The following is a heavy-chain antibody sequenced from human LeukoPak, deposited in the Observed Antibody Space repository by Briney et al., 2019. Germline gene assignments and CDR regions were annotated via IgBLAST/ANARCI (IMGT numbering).Heavy chain of an antibody. Sequence: EASVKVSCKASGGTFSSYAISWVRQAPGQGLEWMGGIIPIFGTANYAQKFQGRVTITADESTSTAYMELSSLRSEDTAVHYCARGLRYFDWSFDYWGQGTLVTVSS. V-gene: IGHV1-69*01. J-gene: IGHJ4*02. CDR1: GGTFSSYA. CDR3: ARGLRYFDWSFDY. CDR2: IIPIFGTA. D-gene: IGHD3-9*01.